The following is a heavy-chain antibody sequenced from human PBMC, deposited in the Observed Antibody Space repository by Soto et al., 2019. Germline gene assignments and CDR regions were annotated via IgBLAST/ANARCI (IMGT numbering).Heavy chain of an antibody. CDR2: ISYDGSNK. J-gene: IGHJ3*02. CDR3: ANGDYAVGPPGLDAFDI. V-gene: IGHV3-30*18. Sequence: QVQLVESGGGVVQPGRSLRLSCAASGFTFSSYGMHWVRQAPGKGLEWVAVISYDGSNKYYADSVKGRFTISRDNSKNTLYLQMNSLRAEDTAVYYCANGDYAVGPPGLDAFDIWGQGTMVTVSS. CDR1: GFTFSSYG. D-gene: IGHD3-16*01.